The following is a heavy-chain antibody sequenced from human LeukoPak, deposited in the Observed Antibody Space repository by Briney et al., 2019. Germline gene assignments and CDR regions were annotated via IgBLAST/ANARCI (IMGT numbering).Heavy chain of an antibody. V-gene: IGHV3-7*01. Sequence: GGSLRLSCAASGFTFSSYWMSWVRQAPGKGLEWVANIKQDGSEKYYVDSVKGRFTISRDNAKNSLYLQMNSLRAEDTAEYYCARTKSPRARYYFDYWGQGTLVTVSS. CDR2: IKQDGSEK. J-gene: IGHJ4*02. CDR1: GFTFSSYW. D-gene: IGHD6-6*01. CDR3: ARTKSPRARYYFDY.